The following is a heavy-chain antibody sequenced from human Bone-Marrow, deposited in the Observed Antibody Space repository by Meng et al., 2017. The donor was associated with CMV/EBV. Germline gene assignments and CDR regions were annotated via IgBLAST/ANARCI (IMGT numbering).Heavy chain of an antibody. CDR2: VNPNSGDT. Sequence: ASVKVSCKASGGTFSSYAISWVRQAPGQGLEWMGWVNPNSGDTNYAQRFQGRVTLTRDTSISTAFMDLSRLRFDDTAIYYCAANLYDVNSLRAFDFWGQGALVTVSS. CDR3: AANLYDVNSLRAFDF. D-gene: IGHD3-16*01. CDR1: GGTFSSYA. J-gene: IGHJ4*02. V-gene: IGHV1-2*02.